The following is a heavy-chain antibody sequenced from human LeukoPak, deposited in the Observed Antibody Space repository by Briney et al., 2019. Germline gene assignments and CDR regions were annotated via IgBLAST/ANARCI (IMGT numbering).Heavy chain of an antibody. J-gene: IGHJ5*02. CDR1: GGSISSYY. V-gene: IGHV4-59*01. Sequence: SETLSLTCTVSGGSISSYYWSWIRQPPGKGLEWIGYIYYSGSTNYNPSLKSRVTISVDTSKNQFSLKLSSVTAADTAVYYCARFQRVVNVWFDPWGRGTLVTVSS. CDR2: IYYSGST. D-gene: IGHD2-15*01. CDR3: ARFQRVVNVWFDP.